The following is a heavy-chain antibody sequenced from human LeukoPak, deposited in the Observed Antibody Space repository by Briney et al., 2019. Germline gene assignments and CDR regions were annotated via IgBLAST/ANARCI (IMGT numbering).Heavy chain of an antibody. D-gene: IGHD3-16*01. CDR3: AKDPLKYYDYVQGIFDY. Sequence: GGSLRLSCAASGFTFSSYGMHWVRQAPGKGLEWVAFIRYDGSNKYYADSVKGRFTISRDNSKNTLYLQMNSLRAEDTAVYYCAKDPLKYYDYVQGIFDYWGQGTLVTVSS. CDR1: GFTFSSYG. V-gene: IGHV3-30*02. J-gene: IGHJ4*02. CDR2: IRYDGSNK.